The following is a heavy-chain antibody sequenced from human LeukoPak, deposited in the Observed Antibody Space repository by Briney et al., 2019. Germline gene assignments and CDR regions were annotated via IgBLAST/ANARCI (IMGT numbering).Heavy chain of an antibody. Sequence: GGTLRLSCAASGFTFSSYGMGWVRQAPGKGLEWVSAISASGGNTYYADSVKGRFTISRDNSKNTLFLQMNSLRVEDTAVYYCAKEGKTRNWNYSQAKPVYWGQGTLVTVSS. D-gene: IGHD1-7*01. J-gene: IGHJ4*02. CDR3: AKEGKTRNWNYSQAKPVY. V-gene: IGHV3-23*01. CDR1: GFTFSSYG. CDR2: ISASGGNT.